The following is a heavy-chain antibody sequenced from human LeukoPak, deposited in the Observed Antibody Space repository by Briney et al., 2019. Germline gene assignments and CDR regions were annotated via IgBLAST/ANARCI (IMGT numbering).Heavy chain of an antibody. J-gene: IGHJ4*02. D-gene: IGHD5-18*01. Sequence: GGSLRLSCAASGSIFSTYSMYWVRQAPGKGLEWVAFVRYDGGSEYYADSVKGRFTISRDNSKNTLFLQMSSLRPEDTAVYYCAKDGGYSFGYWGQGTLVTVSS. V-gene: IGHV3-30*02. CDR3: AKDGGYSFGY. CDR1: GSIFSTYS. CDR2: VRYDGGSE.